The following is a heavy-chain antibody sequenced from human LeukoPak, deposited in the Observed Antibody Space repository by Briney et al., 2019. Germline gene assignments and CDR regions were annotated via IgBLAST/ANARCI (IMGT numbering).Heavy chain of an antibody. CDR1: GYTFTDYH. CDR3: ARGGHGHTQNDY. CDR2: INPNTGGT. V-gene: IGHV1-2*02. Sequence: ASVKVSCKASGYTFTDYHIHWVRQAPGQGLEWMGWINPNTGGTNYAQNFQGRVTMTRDTSITTSYIELSSLLSDDTALYYCARGGHGHTQNDYCGQGTLVTVSS. D-gene: IGHD5-24*01. J-gene: IGHJ4*01.